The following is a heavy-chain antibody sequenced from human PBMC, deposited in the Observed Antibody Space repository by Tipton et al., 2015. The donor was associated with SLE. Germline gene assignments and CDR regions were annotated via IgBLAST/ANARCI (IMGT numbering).Heavy chain of an antibody. D-gene: IGHD3-22*01. CDR1: GGSISSGSYY. Sequence: TLSLTCTVSGGSISSGSYYWSWIRQPAGKGLEWIGYIYYSGSTYYNPSLKSRVTISVDTSKNQFSLKLSSVTAADTAVYYCAREVRYYYDSSGYLGSYYYTAV. CDR2: IYYSGST. CDR3: AREVRYYYDSSGYLGSYYYTAV. J-gene: IGHJ6*03. V-gene: IGHV4-30-4*08.